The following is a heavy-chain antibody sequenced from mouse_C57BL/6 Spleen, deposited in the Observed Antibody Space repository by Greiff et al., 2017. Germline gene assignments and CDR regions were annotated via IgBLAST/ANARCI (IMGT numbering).Heavy chain of an antibody. CDR3: ARVDYYGSSYRYFDV. CDR2: IYPGDGDT. Sequence: VKLQESGPELVKPGASVKISCKASGYAFSSSWMNWVKQRPGKGLEWIGRIYPGDGDTNYNGKFKGKATLTADKSSSTAYMQLSSLTSEDSAVYFCARVDYYGSSYRYFDVWGTGTTVTVSS. D-gene: IGHD1-1*01. CDR1: GYAFSSSW. V-gene: IGHV1-82*01. J-gene: IGHJ1*03.